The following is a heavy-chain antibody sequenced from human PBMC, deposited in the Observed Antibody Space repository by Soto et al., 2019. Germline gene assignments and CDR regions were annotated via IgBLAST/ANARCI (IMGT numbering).Heavy chain of an antibody. V-gene: IGHV3-53*01. CDR3: ASGSTGYYYYGMDV. CDR2: IYSGGST. Sequence: GGSLRLSCAASGFTVSSNYMSWVRQAPGKGLEWVSVIYSGGSTYYADSVKGRFTISRDNSKNTLYLQMNSLRAEDTAVYYCASGSTGYYYYGMDVWGQGTTVTVSS. D-gene: IGHD3-9*01. CDR1: GFTVSSNY. J-gene: IGHJ6*02.